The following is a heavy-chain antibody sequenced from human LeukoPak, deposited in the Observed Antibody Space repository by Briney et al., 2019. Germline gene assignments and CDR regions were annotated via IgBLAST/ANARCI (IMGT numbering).Heavy chain of an antibody. D-gene: IGHD3-10*01. CDR1: GYTFTSYG. CDR3: ARGDYYGTGTYYKKTVDY. CDR2: ISAYNGNT. Sequence: ASVKVSCKASGYTFTSYGISWVRQAPGQGLEWMGWISAYNGNTNYAQKLQGRVTMTTDTSTSTAYMELRSLRSDDTAVYYCARGDYYGTGTYYKKTVDYWGQGTLVTVSS. V-gene: IGHV1-18*01. J-gene: IGHJ4*02.